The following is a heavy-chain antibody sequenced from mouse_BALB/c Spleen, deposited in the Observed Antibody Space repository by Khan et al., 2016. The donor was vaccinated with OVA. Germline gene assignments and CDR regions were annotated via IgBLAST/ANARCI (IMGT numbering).Heavy chain of an antibody. J-gene: IGHJ3*01. Sequence: QVQLQQSGADLAKPGASLEMSCKASGYTFATYWIHWVKQRPGQGLEWIGYIDPSTGYTEYNQKYKDKATLTADKSSSTAYMQLSSLTSEDSAVYYCTRRGRYGIFTYWGQGTLVTVSA. CDR3: TRRGRYGIFTY. D-gene: IGHD2-1*01. CDR1: GYTFATYW. CDR2: IDPSTGYT. V-gene: IGHV1-7*01.